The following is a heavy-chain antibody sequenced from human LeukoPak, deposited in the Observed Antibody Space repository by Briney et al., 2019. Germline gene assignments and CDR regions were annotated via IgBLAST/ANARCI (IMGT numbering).Heavy chain of an antibody. D-gene: IGHD1-26*01. CDR1: GFTFSSYA. V-gene: IGHV3-21*04. CDR3: AKDYEVGATMYYFDY. Sequence: GGSLRLSCAASGFTFSSYAMSWVRQAPGKGLEWVSSISSSSSYIYYADSVKGRFTISRDNAKNSLYLQMNSLRAEDTAVYYCAKDYEVGATMYYFDYWGQGTLVTVSS. CDR2: ISSSSSYI. J-gene: IGHJ4*02.